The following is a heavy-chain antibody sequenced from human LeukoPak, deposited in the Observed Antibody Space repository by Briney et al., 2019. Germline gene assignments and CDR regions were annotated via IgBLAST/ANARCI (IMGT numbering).Heavy chain of an antibody. CDR3: ARGRGFGSGTYYRAFDY. V-gene: IGHV4-31*03. Sequence: PSETLSLTCTVSGGSISSGGYYWSWIRQHPGKGLEWIGYIYYSGSIHYNPSLTSRVTISIGASKNQFSLKLSSVTAADTAVYYCARGRGFGSGTYYRAFDYWGQGTLVTVSS. CDR1: GGSISSGGYY. D-gene: IGHD3-10*01. J-gene: IGHJ4*02. CDR2: IYYSGSI.